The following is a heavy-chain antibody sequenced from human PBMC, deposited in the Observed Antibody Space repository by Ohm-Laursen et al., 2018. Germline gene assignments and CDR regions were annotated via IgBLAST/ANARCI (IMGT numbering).Heavy chain of an antibody. CDR3: AKDFSCSSTSCHYYYYGMDV. CDR2: ITWDSGSI. J-gene: IGHJ6*02. Sequence: SLRLSCSASGFTFGDYGLHWVRQAPGKGLEWVSSITWDSGSIGYADSVKGRFTISRDNAKNSLYLQMNSLRAEDTALYYCAKDFSCSSTSCHYYYYGMDVWGQGTTVTVSS. CDR1: GFTFGDYG. D-gene: IGHD2-2*01. V-gene: IGHV3-9*01.